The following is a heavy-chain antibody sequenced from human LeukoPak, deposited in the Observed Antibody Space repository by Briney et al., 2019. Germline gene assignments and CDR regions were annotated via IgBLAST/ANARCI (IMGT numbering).Heavy chain of an antibody. CDR2: IYYTGGT. CDR3: AREPYDSSGYDAFDI. CDR1: GGSITSSSYY. D-gene: IGHD3-22*01. V-gene: IGHV4-39*07. J-gene: IGHJ3*02. Sequence: PSETLSLTCSVSGGSITSSSYYWGWIRQPPEKGLEWIGSIYYTGGTNYSPSLKSRVTISVDTSKNQFSLKLSSVTAADTAVYYCAREPYDSSGYDAFDIWGQGTMVTVSS.